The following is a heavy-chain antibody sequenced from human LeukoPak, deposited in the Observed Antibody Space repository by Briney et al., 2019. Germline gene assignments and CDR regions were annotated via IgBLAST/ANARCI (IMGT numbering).Heavy chain of an antibody. CDR3: SRENWNYWFDP. Sequence: PGGSLRPSCAASGFTFSSYEMNWVRQAPGKGLEWVAVISHDGSNKYYADSVKGRLAIPRDNAKNSLYLQGNSLRAEDTAVYYCSRENWNYWFDPWGQGTLVTVSS. CDR2: ISHDGSNK. CDR1: GFTFSSYE. J-gene: IGHJ5*02. V-gene: IGHV3-30*09. D-gene: IGHD1-7*01.